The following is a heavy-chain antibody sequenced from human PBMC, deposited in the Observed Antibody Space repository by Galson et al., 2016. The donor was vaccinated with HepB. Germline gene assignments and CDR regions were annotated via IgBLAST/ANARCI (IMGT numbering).Heavy chain of an antibody. D-gene: IGHD4-17*01. CDR3: ARMRGDYDY. CDR1: GFTFSGYT. Sequence: SLRLSCAASGFTFSGYTMNWVRQAPGKGLEWVSSISSSFNYIYYADSVKGRFTISRDNAKNSLYLQMDSLRAEDTAVYYCARMRGDYDYWGQGTLVTVSS. CDR2: ISSSFNYI. J-gene: IGHJ4*02. V-gene: IGHV3-21*04.